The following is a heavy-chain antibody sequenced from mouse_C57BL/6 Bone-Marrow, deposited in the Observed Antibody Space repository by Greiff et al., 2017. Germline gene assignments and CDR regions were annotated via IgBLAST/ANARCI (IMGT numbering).Heavy chain of an antibody. CDR2: ISSGGSYT. CDR1: GFTFSSYG. CDR3: ARHLNWDYFDY. D-gene: IGHD4-1*01. Sequence: EVKLQESGGDLVKPGGSLKLSCAASGFTFSSYGMSWVRQTPDKRLEWVATISSGGSYTYYPDSVKGRFTISRDNAKNTLYLQMSSLKSEDTAMYYCARHLNWDYFDYWGQGTTLTVSS. V-gene: IGHV5-6*01. J-gene: IGHJ2*01.